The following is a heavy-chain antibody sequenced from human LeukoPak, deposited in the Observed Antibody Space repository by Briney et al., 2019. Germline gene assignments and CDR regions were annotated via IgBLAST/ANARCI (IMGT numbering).Heavy chain of an antibody. D-gene: IGHD1-26*01. V-gene: IGHV3-73*01. CDR3: RDSGTYNWFDP. CDR2: IDKKDKGYATAT. J-gene: IGHJ5*02. CDR1: GFTFSGSA. Sequence: GGSLRLSCAASGFTFSGSAIHWVRQSSGKGLEWVGQIDKKDKGYATATAYAASVKGRFTISRDDSINTAYLQMKSLKTEDTVLYCTRDSGTYNWFDPWGQGTLVTVSS.